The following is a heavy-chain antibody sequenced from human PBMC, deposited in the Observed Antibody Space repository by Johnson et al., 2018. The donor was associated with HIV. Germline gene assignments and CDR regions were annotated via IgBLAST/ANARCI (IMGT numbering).Heavy chain of an antibody. J-gene: IGHJ3*02. CDR3: AREIRGYSYGSLYAFDI. V-gene: IGHV3-53*01. CDR2: IYSGGSI. Sequence: VQLVESGGGLIQPGGSLRLSCAASGFTGSNNYMSWVRQAPGRGLEWVSGIYSGGSIYYADSVKGRFILSRDKSKNMLHLQMNSLRVEDTAVYYCAREIRGYSYGSLYAFDIWGRGTMVTVSS. CDR1: GFTGSNNY. D-gene: IGHD5-18*01.